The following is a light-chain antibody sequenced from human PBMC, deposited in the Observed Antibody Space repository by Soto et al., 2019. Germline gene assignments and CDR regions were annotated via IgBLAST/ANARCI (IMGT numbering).Light chain of an antibody. V-gene: IGKV1-39*01. Sequence: DIQMTQSPSSLSASVGDRVTITCRASQSISSYLNWYQQKPGKAPKLLIYAASSLQSGVPSRFSGSGSGTDFTLTISSLQPEDFATYYCQQSYSTPQGVFGGGTKVEIK. CDR2: AAS. J-gene: IGKJ4*01. CDR1: QSISSY. CDR3: QQSYSTPQGV.